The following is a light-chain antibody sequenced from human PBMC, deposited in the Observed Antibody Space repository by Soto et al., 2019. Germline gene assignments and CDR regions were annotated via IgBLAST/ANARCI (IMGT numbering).Light chain of an antibody. CDR3: SSYTSSSTYV. V-gene: IGLV2-14*01. Sequence: QSALTQPASVSGSPGQSITISCTGTSSDVGGYSYVSWYQQHPGKAPKLMIFDVTTRPSGVSNRFSGSKSDNTASLTISGLQAEDEADYYCSSYTSSSTYVFGTGTKVTVL. CDR2: DVT. CDR1: SSDVGGYSY. J-gene: IGLJ1*01.